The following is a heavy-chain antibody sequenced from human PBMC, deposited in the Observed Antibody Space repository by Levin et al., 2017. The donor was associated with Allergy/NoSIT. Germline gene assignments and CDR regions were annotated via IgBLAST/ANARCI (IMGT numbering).Heavy chain of an antibody. J-gene: IGHJ6*02. D-gene: IGHD2-2*01. CDR2: ISSSGSTK. V-gene: IGHV3-11*01. CDR3: ARETCTSSTCEYHYYYYYGLDV. Sequence: GESLKISCAASGFTIKDYYMSWIRQAPGKGLEWVSYISSSGSTKYYSDSVKGRFTISRDNAKNSLFLQMNSLRADDTAVYYCARETCTSSTCEYHYYYYYGLDVWGQGTTVTVSS. CDR1: GFTIKDYY.